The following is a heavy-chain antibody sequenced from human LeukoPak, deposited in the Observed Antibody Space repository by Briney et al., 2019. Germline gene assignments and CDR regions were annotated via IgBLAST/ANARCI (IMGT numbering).Heavy chain of an antibody. CDR3: AKDLYSNYGPADY. CDR2: LSGSGGNT. Sequence: GGSLRLSCAASGFTFSTYAMSWVRQAPGKGLEWVSALSGSGGNTYYAYADSVKGRFIIPRDNSKNMLYLQMDSLRAEDTAVYYCAKDLYSNYGPADYWGQGNLVTVSS. D-gene: IGHD4-11*01. J-gene: IGHJ4*02. CDR1: GFTFSTYA. V-gene: IGHV3-23*01.